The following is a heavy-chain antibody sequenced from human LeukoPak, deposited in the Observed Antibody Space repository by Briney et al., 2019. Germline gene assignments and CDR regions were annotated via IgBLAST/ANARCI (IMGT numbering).Heavy chain of an antibody. CDR2: INHNGST. D-gene: IGHD6-19*01. CDR3: ARHRGWSEGHDYYYYMDV. CDR1: GGSFSGYY. J-gene: IGHJ6*03. V-gene: IGHV4-34*01. Sequence: SETLSLTCAVYGGSFSGYYWSWIRQPPGKGLEWIGEINHNGSTNYNPSLKSRVTIPVDTSKNQFSLKLSSVTAADTAVYYCARHRGWSEGHDYYYYMDVWGKGTTVTISS.